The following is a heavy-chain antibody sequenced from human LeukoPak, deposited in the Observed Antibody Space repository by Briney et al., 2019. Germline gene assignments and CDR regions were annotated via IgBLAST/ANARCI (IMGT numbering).Heavy chain of an antibody. D-gene: IGHD4-17*01. CDR3: ARRARDFGDSHAFDV. CDR2: IRRVPTDL. Sequence: PGGSLRLSCVASGLTFSDTNLAWIRQAPGKGLEWISYIRRVPTDLYYADSVKGRFTITRDNAKNSLYLQINSLRAEDTANYYCARRARDFGDSHAFDVWGQGTMVTVSS. J-gene: IGHJ3*01. CDR1: GLTFSDTN. V-gene: IGHV3-11*01.